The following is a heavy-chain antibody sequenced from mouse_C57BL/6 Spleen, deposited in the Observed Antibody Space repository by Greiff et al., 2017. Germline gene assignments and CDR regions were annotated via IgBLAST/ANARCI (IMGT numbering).Heavy chain of an antibody. V-gene: IGHV1-81*01. CDR1: GYTFTSYG. Sequence: QVQLKESGAELARPGASVKLSCKASGYTFTSYGISWVKQRTGQGLEWIGEIYPRSGNTYYNEKFKGKATLTADKSSSTAYMELRSLTSEDSAVYFCARDIYYGSSYDYAMDYWSQGTSDTVSS. D-gene: IGHD1-1*01. CDR2: IYPRSGNT. J-gene: IGHJ4*01. CDR3: ARDIYYGSSYDYAMDY.